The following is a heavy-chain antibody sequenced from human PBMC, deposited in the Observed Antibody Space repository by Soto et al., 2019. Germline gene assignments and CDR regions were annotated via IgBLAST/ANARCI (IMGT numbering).Heavy chain of an antibody. J-gene: IGHJ6*02. CDR2: IWYDGSNK. CDR3: ARLSRITIFGVVINYYGMDV. CDR1: GFTFSSYG. V-gene: IGHV3-33*01. D-gene: IGHD3-3*01. Sequence: GGSLRLSCAASGFTFSSYGMHWVRQAPGKGLEWVAVIWYDGSNKYYADSVKGRFTISRDNSKNTLYLQMNSLRAEDTAVYYCARLSRITIFGVVINYYGMDVWGQGNTVTVSS.